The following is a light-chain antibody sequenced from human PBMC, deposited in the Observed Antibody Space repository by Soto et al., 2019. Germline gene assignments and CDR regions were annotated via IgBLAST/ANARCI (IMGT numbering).Light chain of an antibody. Sequence: QSVLTQPPSASVTPGQRVTISCSGSSSNIGSNSVNWYQQLPGTAPKLLIYSNDRRPSGVPDRFSGSKSGTSASLAISGLQSEDEADYYCAAWDDSLNGYVFGTGTKVTVL. CDR3: AAWDDSLNGYV. V-gene: IGLV1-44*01. CDR2: SND. CDR1: SSNIGSNS. J-gene: IGLJ1*01.